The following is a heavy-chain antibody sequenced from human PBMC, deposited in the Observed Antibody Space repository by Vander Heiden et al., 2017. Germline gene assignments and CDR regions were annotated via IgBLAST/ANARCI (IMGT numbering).Heavy chain of an antibody. J-gene: IGHJ4*02. CDR3: AADLFYDYVWGSYAL. CDR1: GFTFTSSA. CDR2: IVVGSGNT. Sequence: QMQLVQSGPEVKKPGTSVKVSCKASGFTFTSSAVQWVRQARGQRLEWIGWIVVGSGNTNYAQKFQERVTITRDMSTSTAYMELSSLRSEDTAVYYCAADLFYDYVWGSYALWGQGTLVTVSS. V-gene: IGHV1-58*01. D-gene: IGHD3-16*01.